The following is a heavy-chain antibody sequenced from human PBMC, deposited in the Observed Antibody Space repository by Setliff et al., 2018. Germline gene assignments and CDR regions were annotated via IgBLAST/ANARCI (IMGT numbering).Heavy chain of an antibody. V-gene: IGHV1-69*13. Sequence: ASVKVSCKASGGTFSNYGITWVRQAPGQGLEWMGGIIPMFRSGNYPQRFQGRVTITADESTSTVYMELTSLRVEDTAVYLCARDSVTLGQLERRGGFRYYDMDVWGQGTTVTVSS. D-gene: IGHD1-1*01. CDR2: IIPMFRSG. CDR1: GGTFSNYG. CDR3: ARDSVTLGQLERRGGFRYYDMDV. J-gene: IGHJ6*02.